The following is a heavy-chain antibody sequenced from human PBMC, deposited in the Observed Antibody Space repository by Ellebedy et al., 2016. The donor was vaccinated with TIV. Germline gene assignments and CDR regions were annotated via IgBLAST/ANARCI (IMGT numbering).Heavy chain of an antibody. CDR1: GFTFSSYG. J-gene: IGHJ4*02. Sequence: GGSLRLSXAASGFTFSSYGIHWVRQAPGKGLEWVAASSYDGGNEYYADSVKGRFTISRDNSKNTLYLQVHSLRTEDTAIYYCARTAPYSSSSNDYWGQGTLVTVSS. D-gene: IGHD6-6*01. CDR2: SSYDGGNE. CDR3: ARTAPYSSSSNDY. V-gene: IGHV3-30*03.